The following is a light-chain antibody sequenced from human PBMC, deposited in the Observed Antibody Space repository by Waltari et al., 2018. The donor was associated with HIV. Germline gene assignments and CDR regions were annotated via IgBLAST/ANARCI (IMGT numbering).Light chain of an antibody. Sequence: SSELTQAPAVSVALGQTVRITCQGHSLRSYYASRYQQKPGQAPVLVFYGKNNRPSGIPERFSGSSSGNTASLTITGAQAEDEADYYCNSRDSSGNHLVFGGGTKLTVL. CDR3: NSRDSSGNHLV. CDR1: SLRSYY. V-gene: IGLV3-19*01. CDR2: GKN. J-gene: IGLJ2*01.